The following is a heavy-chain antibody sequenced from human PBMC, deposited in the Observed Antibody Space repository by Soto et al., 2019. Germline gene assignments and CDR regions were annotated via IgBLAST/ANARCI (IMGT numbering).Heavy chain of an antibody. CDR1: GGSTRTYH. V-gene: IGHV4-59*12. J-gene: IGHJ3*02. CDR2: IYHSGSA. CDR3: ARVPIYYDSSGYYHYGTFDI. D-gene: IGHD3-22*01. Sequence: SETLSLTCSVSGGSTRTYHWSWIRQPAGKGLEWIGYIYHSGSAYYNPSLKSRVTISLDRSNNHFSLKLISVTAADTAVYYCARVPIYYDSSGYYHYGTFDIWGQGTMVTVS.